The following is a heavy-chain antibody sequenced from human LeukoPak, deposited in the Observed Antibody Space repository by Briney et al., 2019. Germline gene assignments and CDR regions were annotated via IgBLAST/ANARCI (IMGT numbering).Heavy chain of an antibody. Sequence: PSETLSLTCAVYGGSFSGYYWSWIRQPPGKGLEWIGEINHSGSTNYNPSLKSRVTISVDTSKNQFSLKLSSVTAADTAIYYCARGGYYGSGNDFRFDPWGQGTLVTVSS. V-gene: IGHV4-34*01. CDR1: GGSFSGYY. CDR3: ARGGYYGSGNDFRFDP. D-gene: IGHD3-10*01. CDR2: INHSGST. J-gene: IGHJ5*02.